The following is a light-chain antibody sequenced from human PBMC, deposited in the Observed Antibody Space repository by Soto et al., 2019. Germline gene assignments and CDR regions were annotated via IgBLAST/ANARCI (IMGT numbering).Light chain of an antibody. J-gene: IGLJ3*02. CDR3: AAWDDSLNGPL. CDR1: SSNIGSNT. Sequence: QSVLTQPPSESGTPGQRVTISCSGRSSNIGSNTVTWYQQLPGTAPTLFIYSNNQRPPGVPDRFSGSKSGTSASLAVNGLQSGDEADYYCAAWDDSLNGPLFGGGTKLTVL. CDR2: SNN. V-gene: IGLV1-44*01.